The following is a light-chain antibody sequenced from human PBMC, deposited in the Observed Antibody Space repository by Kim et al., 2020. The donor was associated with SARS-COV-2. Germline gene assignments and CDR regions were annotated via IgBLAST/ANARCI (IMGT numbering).Light chain of an antibody. V-gene: IGLV3-19*01. CDR2: YKN. CDR1: SLRTYY. J-gene: IGLJ2*01. Sequence: ALGQTVRITCQEDSLRTYYASWYQQKPGQAPVLVIYYKNNRPSGIPDRFSGSSSGNTASLTITGAQAEDEADYYCNSRDSSGNHLLFGGGTKVTVL. CDR3: NSRDSSGNHLL.